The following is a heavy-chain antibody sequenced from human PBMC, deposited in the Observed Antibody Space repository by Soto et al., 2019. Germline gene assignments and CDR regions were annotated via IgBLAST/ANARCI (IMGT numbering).Heavy chain of an antibody. D-gene: IGHD3-16*01. V-gene: IGHV4-30-2*01. J-gene: IGHJ5*02. CDR2: IYHSGST. Sequence: QLQLQASGSGLVKPSQTLSLTCAVSGGSISSGGYSWSWIRQPPGKGLEWIGYIYHSGSTYYNPSLKSRVTISVDRSKNQFSLKLSSVTAADTAVYYCARDQEGGWFDPWGQGTLVTVSS. CDR3: ARDQEGGWFDP. CDR1: GGSISSGGYS.